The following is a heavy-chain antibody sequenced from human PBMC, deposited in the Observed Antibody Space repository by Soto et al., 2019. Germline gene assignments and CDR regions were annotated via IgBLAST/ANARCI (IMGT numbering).Heavy chain of an antibody. D-gene: IGHD3-3*02. V-gene: IGHV4-31*03. CDR1: GGSISSGDYY. Sequence: QVQLQESGPGLVKPSQTLSLTCTVSGGSISSGDYYWNWIRQHPGKGLEWIGYIYYSGSTSYNPSLKSRFTISVDASRNQFSLKLSSVTAADTAVYYCARAPLPSIFFAYGMDVWGQGTTVTVSS. CDR3: ARAPLPSIFFAYGMDV. CDR2: IYYSGST. J-gene: IGHJ6*02.